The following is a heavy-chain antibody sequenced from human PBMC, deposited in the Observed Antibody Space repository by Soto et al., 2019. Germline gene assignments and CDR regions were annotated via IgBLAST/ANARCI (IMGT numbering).Heavy chain of an antibody. CDR2: INADGSST. V-gene: IGHV3-74*01. J-gene: IGHJ4*02. Sequence: EVQLVESGGGLVQPGGSLRLSCAASGFTLSGYWMHWVRQAPGKGLVWVSRINADGSSTSYADSVKGRFTISRDNAKDTLYLKMSSLRADDTGVYYCARDPFSWDYFDDWGQGARVTVSS. CDR1: GFTLSGYW. D-gene: IGHD3-16*01. CDR3: ARDPFSWDYFDD.